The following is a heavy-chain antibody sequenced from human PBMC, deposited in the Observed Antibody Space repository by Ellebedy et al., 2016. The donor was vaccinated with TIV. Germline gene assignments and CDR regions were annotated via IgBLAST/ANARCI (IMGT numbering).Heavy chain of an antibody. D-gene: IGHD6-19*01. CDR3: GCSHLGGWYYFDY. CDR1: GFTFSSYA. CDR2: ISGSGGST. J-gene: IGHJ4*02. V-gene: IGHV3-23*01. Sequence: GESLKISCAASGFTFSSYAMSWVRQAPGKGLEWVSAISGSGGSTYYADSVKGRFTISRDNSKNTLYLQMNSLRAEDTAVYYCGCSHLGGWYYFDYWGQGTLVTVSS.